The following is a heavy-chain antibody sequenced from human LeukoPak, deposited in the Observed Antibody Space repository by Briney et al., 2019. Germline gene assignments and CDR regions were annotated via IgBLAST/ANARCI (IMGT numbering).Heavy chain of an antibody. V-gene: IGHV4-39*01. CDR2: IYYSGRT. D-gene: IGHD3-22*01. CDR3: ARQAPCYYDSSGYCKRTFDY. Sequence: SETLSLTCTVSGGSISSSSYYWGWIRQPPGKGLEWIGSIYYSGRTYYNPSLKSRVTISVDTSKNQFSLKLSSVTAASTAAYPWARQAPCYYDSSGYCKRTFDYWGQGTLVTVSS. CDR1: GGSISSSSYY. J-gene: IGHJ4*02.